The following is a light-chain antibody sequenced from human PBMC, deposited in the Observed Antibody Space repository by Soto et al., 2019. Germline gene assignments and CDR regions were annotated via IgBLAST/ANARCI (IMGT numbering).Light chain of an antibody. CDR2: DVS. CDR1: SSDVSAYKY. Sequence: QSALTQPASVSGSPGQSITISCTGTSSDVSAYKYVSWYQQYPGKAPKLLIYDVSNRPSGVSNRFSGSKSGNTASLTISGLQAEDEADYYCSSYTSRITVVFGGGTKLTVL. V-gene: IGLV2-14*01. CDR3: SSYTSRITVV. J-gene: IGLJ3*02.